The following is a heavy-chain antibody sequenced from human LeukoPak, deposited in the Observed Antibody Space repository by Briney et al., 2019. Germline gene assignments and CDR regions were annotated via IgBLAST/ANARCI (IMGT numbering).Heavy chain of an antibody. Sequence: GESLKISCKGSGYSFTSYWIGWVRQMPGKGLEWMGIIYPGDSDTRYSPSFQGQITISAVKSISTAYLQWSSLKASGTAMYYCARQGYDSSGPGNYWGQGTLVTVSS. J-gene: IGHJ4*02. V-gene: IGHV5-51*01. CDR2: IYPGDSDT. CDR1: GYSFTSYW. D-gene: IGHD3-22*01. CDR3: ARQGYDSSGPGNY.